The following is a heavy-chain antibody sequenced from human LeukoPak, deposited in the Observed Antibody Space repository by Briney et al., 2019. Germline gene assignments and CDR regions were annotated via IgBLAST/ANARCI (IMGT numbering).Heavy chain of an antibody. Sequence: GESLKISCKASGYSFTTYWIGWVRQMPGKGLEWMGIIYPADSKTRYSPSFQGQVTISADKSITTAFLQWSSLKASDTAMYYCARHHVDCSGGRCCPDYYFDYWGQGTLVTVSS. CDR3: ARHHVDCSGGRCCPDYYFDY. CDR1: GYSFTTYW. CDR2: IYPADSKT. V-gene: IGHV5-51*01. J-gene: IGHJ4*02. D-gene: IGHD2-15*01.